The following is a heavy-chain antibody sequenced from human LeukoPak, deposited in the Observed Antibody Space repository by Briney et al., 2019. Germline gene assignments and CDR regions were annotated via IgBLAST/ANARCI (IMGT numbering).Heavy chain of an antibody. CDR3: AKSNGYGLIDY. D-gene: IGHD5-12*01. CDR2: IYSSGNT. J-gene: IGHJ4*02. V-gene: IGHV4-39*01. CDR1: GASISSSNYY. Sequence: SETLSLTCAVSGASISSSNYYWGWVRQSPGKGLEWIGNIYSSGNTYYNASLKSRVTMYIDTSRNQFSLKLSSVTAADTAMYYCAKSNGYGLIDYWGQGTLVTVSS.